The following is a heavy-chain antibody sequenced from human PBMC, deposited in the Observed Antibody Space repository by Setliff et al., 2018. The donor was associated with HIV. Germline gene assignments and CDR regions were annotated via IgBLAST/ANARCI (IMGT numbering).Heavy chain of an antibody. CDR1: GYSISSGYY. Sequence: SETLSLTCPVSGYSISSGYYWGWIRQPPGRGLEWIGAIHHSGNTYYNPSLKSRFTISVDTSKNLFSLKVNSVTAADTAVYYCARDNSYYYGSGSHYWYGMDVWGQGTTVTVSS. V-gene: IGHV4-38-2*02. CDR3: ARDNSYYYGSGSHYWYGMDV. J-gene: IGHJ6*01. CDR2: IHHSGNT. D-gene: IGHD3-10*01.